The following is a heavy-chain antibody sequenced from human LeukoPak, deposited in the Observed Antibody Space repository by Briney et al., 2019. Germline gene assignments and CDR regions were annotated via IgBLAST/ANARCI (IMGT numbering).Heavy chain of an antibody. Sequence: SETLSLTCAVYGGSFSGYYWSWIRQPPGKGLEWIGEINHSGSTSYNPSLKSRVTISVDTSKNQFSLKLSSVTAADTAVYYCARQFGITMVRGANFDYWGQGTLVTVSS. CDR1: GGSFSGYY. CDR2: INHSGST. CDR3: ARQFGITMVRGANFDY. V-gene: IGHV4-34*01. D-gene: IGHD3-10*01. J-gene: IGHJ4*02.